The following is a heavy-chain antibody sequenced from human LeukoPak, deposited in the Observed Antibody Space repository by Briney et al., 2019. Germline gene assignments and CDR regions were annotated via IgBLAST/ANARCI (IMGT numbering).Heavy chain of an antibody. CDR3: ARRAGAYSHPYDY. CDR1: GFTFSDYS. Sequence: GGSLRLSCAASGFTFSDYSMHWVRQAPGKGLNWVAFIRYDGNNKYYADSVKGRFTISRDNSKNMLYLEMNSLSTEDTAVYYCARRAGAYSHPYDYWGQGTLVTVSS. V-gene: IGHV3-30*02. J-gene: IGHJ4*02. D-gene: IGHD4/OR15-4a*01. CDR2: IRYDGNNK.